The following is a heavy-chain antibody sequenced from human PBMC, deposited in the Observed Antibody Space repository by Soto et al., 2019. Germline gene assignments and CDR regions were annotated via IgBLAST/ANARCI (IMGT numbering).Heavy chain of an antibody. CDR2: ISYNGIT. D-gene: IGHD6-25*01. CDR3: ASDRSGPYETFDY. Sequence: SETLSLTCIVSGGPLNAYYWTWVRQPPGKRLEWLGHISYNGITNYNPSLKSRVTMSVDTSKNQISLKLSSVTVADTAIYYCASDRSGPYETFDYWGQGTLVTVSS. V-gene: IGHV4-59*12. CDR1: GGPLNAYY. J-gene: IGHJ4*02.